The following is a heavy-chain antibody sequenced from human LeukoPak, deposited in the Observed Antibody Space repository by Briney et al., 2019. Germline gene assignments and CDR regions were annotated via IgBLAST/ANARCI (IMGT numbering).Heavy chain of an antibody. D-gene: IGHD3/OR15-3a*01. CDR2: ISGSGGST. CDR1: KFTFSNYA. V-gene: IGHV3-23*01. CDR3: ATPSNFGTGYLDY. J-gene: IGHJ4*02. Sequence: GGSLRLSYTPPKFTFSNYAMSWVRQAPGKGLEWVSVISGSGGSTYYADSVKGRFTISRDNPKDTLFLQMNSLRTDDTAVYYCATPSNFGTGYLDYWGQGTLVTVSS.